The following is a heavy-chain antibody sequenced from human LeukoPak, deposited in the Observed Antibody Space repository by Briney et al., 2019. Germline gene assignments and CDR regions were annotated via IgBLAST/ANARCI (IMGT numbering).Heavy chain of an antibody. CDR1: GFTFSSYA. CDR2: ISGSGDGT. J-gene: IGHJ4*02. D-gene: IGHD2-21*01. CDR3: AKDVWFSGSSDY. Sequence: GGSLRLPCAASGFTFSSYAMNWVRQAPGKGLEWVSAISGSGDGTYCTDSVKGRFTVSRDNSRNTLYLQMNSLRAEDTAVYYCAKDVWFSGSSDYWGQGTPVTVSS. V-gene: IGHV3-23*01.